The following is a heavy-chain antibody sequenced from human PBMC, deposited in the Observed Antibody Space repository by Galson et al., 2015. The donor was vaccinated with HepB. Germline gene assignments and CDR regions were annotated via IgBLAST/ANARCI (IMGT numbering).Heavy chain of an antibody. J-gene: IGHJ4*02. CDR3: AKEPPYCGGDCYSVSDV. Sequence: SLRLSCAASGSIFSNSGMHWVRQAPGKGLEWVACISYDVSQKYYADSVKGRFIIYRDNSKNTVYLQMNSLRADDTAIYYCAKEPPYCGGDCYSVSDVWGQGTLVTVSS. CDR2: ISYDVSQK. D-gene: IGHD2-21*02. CDR1: GSIFSNSG. V-gene: IGHV3-30*18.